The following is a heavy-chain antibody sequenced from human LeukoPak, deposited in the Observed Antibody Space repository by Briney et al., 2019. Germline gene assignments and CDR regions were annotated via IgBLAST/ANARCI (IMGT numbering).Heavy chain of an antibody. CDR2: IWYDGSNK. D-gene: IGHD4-11*01. CDR3: ARDHDYSNIRGDAFDI. Sequence: GGSLRLSCAASGFTFSSYGMHWVRQAPGKGLEWVAVIWYDGSNKYYADSVKGRFTISRDNSKNTLYLQMNSLRAEDTAVYYCARDHDYSNIRGDAFDIWGQGTMVTVSS. CDR1: GFTFSSYG. J-gene: IGHJ3*02. V-gene: IGHV3-33*01.